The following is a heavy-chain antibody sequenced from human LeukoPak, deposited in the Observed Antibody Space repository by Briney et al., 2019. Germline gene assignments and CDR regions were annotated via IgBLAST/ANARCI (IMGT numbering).Heavy chain of an antibody. Sequence: SETLSLTCTVSGGSISSSSYYWGWIRQPPGKGLEWIGSIYYSGSTYYNPSLKSRVTISVDTSKNQFSLKLSSVTAADTAVYYCARNYYGSGSFDYWGQGTLVTVSS. D-gene: IGHD3-10*01. J-gene: IGHJ4*02. CDR2: IYYSGST. CDR1: GGSISSSSYY. V-gene: IGHV4-39*07. CDR3: ARNYYGSGSFDY.